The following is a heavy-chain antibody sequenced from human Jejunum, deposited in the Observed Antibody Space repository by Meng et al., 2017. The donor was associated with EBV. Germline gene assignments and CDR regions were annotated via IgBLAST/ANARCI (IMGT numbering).Heavy chain of an antibody. CDR1: GDTFTRYY. CDR2: INPTGDST. Sequence: QVQVLQSGAEVKKPGALVKVSCKVSGDTFTRYYMPWVRQAPGQGLEWMGIINPTGDSTTYAEKFQGRLTMTRDTSTTTAYMELSSLRSEDTAVYYCAGGMTIRQNWFDPWGQGTLVTVSS. J-gene: IGHJ5*02. D-gene: IGHD5-24*01. V-gene: IGHV1-46*01. CDR3: AGGMTIRQNWFDP.